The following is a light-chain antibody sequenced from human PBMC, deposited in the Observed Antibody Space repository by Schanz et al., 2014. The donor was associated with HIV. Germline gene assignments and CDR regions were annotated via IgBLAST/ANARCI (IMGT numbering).Light chain of an antibody. CDR1: QDISNY. CDR3: QQYDNLPYT. J-gene: IGKJ2*01. CDR2: DAS. Sequence: DIQMTQSPSSLSASVGDRVTVTCQASQDISNYLNWYQQKPGRPPKLLIYDASNLETGVPSRFSGSRSGTDFTFTISSLQPEDIATYYCQQYDNLPYTFGQGTKLEIK. V-gene: IGKV1-33*01.